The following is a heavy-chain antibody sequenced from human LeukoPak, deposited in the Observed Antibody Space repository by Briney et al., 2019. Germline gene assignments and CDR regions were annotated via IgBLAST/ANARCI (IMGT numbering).Heavy chain of an antibody. CDR3: ARLYDILTAEGAFDI. D-gene: IGHD3-9*01. CDR1: GGSISSGSYY. Sequence: SETLSLTCTVSGGSISSGSYYWSWIRQPAGKGLEWIGRIYTSGSTNYNPSLKSRVTISVDTSKNQFSLKLSSVTAADTAVYYCARLYDILTAEGAFDIWGQGTMVTVSS. V-gene: IGHV4-61*02. J-gene: IGHJ3*02. CDR2: IYTSGST.